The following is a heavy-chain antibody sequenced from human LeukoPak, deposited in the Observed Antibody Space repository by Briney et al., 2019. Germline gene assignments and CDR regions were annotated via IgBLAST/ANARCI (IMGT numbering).Heavy chain of an antibody. Sequence: GGPLRFPCETPGFPFSTFWLTWFGQAPGKGWEWVSSIGSGSKTIYYADSVKGRFTISRDNAKNSLYLQMNSLRVDDAAIYYCAYWAGTAARFNGPFDYWGQGSLVTVSS. J-gene: IGHJ4*02. CDR2: IGSGSKTI. CDR3: AYWAGTAARFNGPFDY. V-gene: IGHV3-48*01. CDR1: GFPFSTFW. D-gene: IGHD6-6*01.